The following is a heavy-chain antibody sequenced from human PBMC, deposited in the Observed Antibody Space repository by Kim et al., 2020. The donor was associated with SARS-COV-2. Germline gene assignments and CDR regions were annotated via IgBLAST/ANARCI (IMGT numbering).Heavy chain of an antibody. Sequence: NTYDNTSRKSRVTISGDTSKMQDSLKLTAVTAADTAVYYCARHGGWKFDYWGQGTLVTVSS. CDR2: NT. CDR3: ARHGGWKFDY. D-gene: IGHD3-16*01. V-gene: IGHV4-39*01. J-gene: IGHJ4*02.